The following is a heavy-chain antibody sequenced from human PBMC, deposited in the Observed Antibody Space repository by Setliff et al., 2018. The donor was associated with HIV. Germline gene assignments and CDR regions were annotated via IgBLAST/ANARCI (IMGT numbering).Heavy chain of an antibody. CDR2: INHSGST. J-gene: IGHJ5*02. Sequence: SETLSLTCAVYGGSFSAYYWSWIRQPPGKGLEWIGEINHSGSTNYNSSLKSRATMSVDTSKNQFSLKLSSVTAADTAVYYCARGDGDTMVRGVIIPNWFDPWGQGTLVTVS. CDR3: ARGDGDTMVRGVIIPNWFDP. V-gene: IGHV4-34*01. D-gene: IGHD3-10*01. CDR1: GGSFSAYY.